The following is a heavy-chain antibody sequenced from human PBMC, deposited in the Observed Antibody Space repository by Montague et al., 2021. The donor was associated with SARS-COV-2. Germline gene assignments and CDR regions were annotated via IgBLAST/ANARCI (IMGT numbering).Heavy chain of an antibody. CDR2: VTARGII. CDR1: GVSISNYY. J-gene: IGHJ4*02. D-gene: IGHD7-27*01. CDR3: ARDWDSVPATGTY. Sequence: SETLSLTCTVSGVSISNYYWSWIRQHAGKGLDWIGGVTARGIINFNTSLRSRITMSVDTSKNKLSLKLSSATAADTAVYFCARDWDSVPATGTYWGQGTLVTVSS. V-gene: IGHV4-4*07.